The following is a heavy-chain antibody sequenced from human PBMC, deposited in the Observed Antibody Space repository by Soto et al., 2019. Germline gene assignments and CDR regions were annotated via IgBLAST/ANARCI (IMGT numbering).Heavy chain of an antibody. D-gene: IGHD4-17*01. Sequence: ASVKVSCKASGYTFTSYGISWVRQAPGQGLEWMGWISAYNGNTKYSQKFQGRVTITTDTSTSTAYMELSSLRSDDTAVYYCARNRVTTTGDSYYYYYMDVWGKGTTVTVSS. CDR1: GYTFTSYG. J-gene: IGHJ6*03. V-gene: IGHV1-18*01. CDR3: ARNRVTTTGDSYYYYYMDV. CDR2: ISAYNGNT.